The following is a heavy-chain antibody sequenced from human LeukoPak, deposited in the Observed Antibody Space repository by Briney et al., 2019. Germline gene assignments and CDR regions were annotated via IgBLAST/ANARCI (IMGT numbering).Heavy chain of an antibody. Sequence: GGSLRLSCAASGFTFSSYSMNWVRQAPWKGLEWVSCISSSSSYIYYADSVKGRFTISRDNAKNSMYLQINSLRAEDTAVYYCARGPPSGSLSYFDYWGQGTLVTVSS. CDR1: GFTFSSYS. CDR3: ARGPPSGSLSYFDY. V-gene: IGHV3-21*01. CDR2: ISSSSSYI. D-gene: IGHD1-26*01. J-gene: IGHJ4*02.